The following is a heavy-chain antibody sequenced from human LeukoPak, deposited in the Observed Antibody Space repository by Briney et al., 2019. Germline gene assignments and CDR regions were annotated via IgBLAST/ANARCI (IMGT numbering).Heavy chain of an antibody. J-gene: IGHJ4*02. CDR1: GGTFSSYA. CDR2: IIPIFGTA. V-gene: IGHV1-69*13. Sequence: SVKVSCKASGGTFSSYAISRVRQAPGQGLEWMGGIIPIFGTANYAQKFQGRVTITADESTSTAYMELSSLRSEDTAVYYCARAMSYGDYEDYWGQGTLVTVSS. CDR3: ARAMSYGDYEDY. D-gene: IGHD4-17*01.